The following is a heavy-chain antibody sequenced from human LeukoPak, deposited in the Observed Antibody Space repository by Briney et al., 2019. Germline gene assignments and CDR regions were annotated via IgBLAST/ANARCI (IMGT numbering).Heavy chain of an antibody. V-gene: IGHV4-61*02. CDR1: GDSISNLNYY. J-gene: IGHJ3*02. D-gene: IGHD3-22*01. CDR2: IYASGST. CDR3: ARPSTYYYDSSGHGAFDI. Sequence: PSETLSLTCTVSGDSISNLNYYWSWIRQPAGKGLEWIGRIYASGSTNYNPSLKSRVTISVDTCKNQFSLKLSSVTAADTAVYYCARPSTYYYDSSGHGAFDIWGQGTMVTVSS.